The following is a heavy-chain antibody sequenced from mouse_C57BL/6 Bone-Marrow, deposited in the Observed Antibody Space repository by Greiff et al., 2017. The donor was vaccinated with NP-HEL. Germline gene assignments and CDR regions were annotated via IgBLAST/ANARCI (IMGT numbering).Heavy chain of an antibody. Sequence: VKLMESGPELVKPGASVKISCKASGYAFSSSWMNWVKQRPGKGLEWIGRIYPGDGDTNYNGKFKGKATLTADKSSSTAYMQLSSLTSEDSAVYVCARWLLSLYAMDYWGQGTSVTVSS. CDR1: GYAFSSSW. V-gene: IGHV1-82*01. D-gene: IGHD2-3*01. CDR3: ARWLLSLYAMDY. CDR2: IYPGDGDT. J-gene: IGHJ4*01.